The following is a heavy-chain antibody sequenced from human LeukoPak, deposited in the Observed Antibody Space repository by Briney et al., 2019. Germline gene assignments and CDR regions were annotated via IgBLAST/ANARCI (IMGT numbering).Heavy chain of an antibody. CDR3: ARHVYTMVRGVILAFDI. Sequence: SETLSLTCTVSGGSISSYYWSWIRQPAGKGLEWIGRIYTSGSTNYNPSLKSRVTMSVDTSKNQFSLKLSSVTAADTAVYYCARHVYTMVRGVILAFDIWGQGTMVTVSS. V-gene: IGHV4-4*07. D-gene: IGHD3-10*01. J-gene: IGHJ3*02. CDR1: GGSISSYY. CDR2: IYTSGST.